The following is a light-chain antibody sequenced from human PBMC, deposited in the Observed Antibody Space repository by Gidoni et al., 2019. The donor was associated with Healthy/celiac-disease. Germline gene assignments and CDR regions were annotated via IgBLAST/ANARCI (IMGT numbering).Light chain of an antibody. CDR1: QSISSW. Sequence: DIQMTQSPSTLSASVGDRVTITCRASQSISSWLALYQQKPGKAPNLLIYMASSFESGVPSWFSGSGAWTEFTLTISILQPDDFATYYFQQYNSYSWTFGQGTRVEIK. CDR2: MAS. CDR3: QQYNSYSWT. V-gene: IGKV1-5*03. J-gene: IGKJ1*01.